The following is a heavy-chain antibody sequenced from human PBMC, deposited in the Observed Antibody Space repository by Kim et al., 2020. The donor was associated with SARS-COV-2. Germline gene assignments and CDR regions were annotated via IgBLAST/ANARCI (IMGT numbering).Heavy chain of an antibody. CDR3: ARDGSLYSSSFCHLDY. D-gene: IGHD6-6*01. Sequence: GGSLRLSCAASGFTFSSYAMHWVRQAPGKGLEWVAVISYDGSNKYYADSVKGRFTISRDNSKNTLYLQMNSLRAEDTAVYYCARDGSLYSSSFCHLDYWGRGTLVTVSS. CDR2: ISYDGSNK. CDR1: GFTFSSYA. J-gene: IGHJ4*02. V-gene: IGHV3-30*04.